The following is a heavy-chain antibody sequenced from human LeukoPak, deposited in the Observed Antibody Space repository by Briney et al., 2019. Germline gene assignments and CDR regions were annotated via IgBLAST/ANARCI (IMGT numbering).Heavy chain of an antibody. D-gene: IGHD3-22*01. CDR2: ISYDGSNK. J-gene: IGHJ4*02. V-gene: IGHV3-30*18. CDR3: AKDKVPRRGYYYDSSGSNDY. Sequence: GGSLLLSCAASGFTFSSYGMHWVRQAPGKGLEGVAVISYDGSNKYYADSVKGRFTISRDNSKNTLYLQMNSLRAEDTAVYYCAKDKVPRRGYYYDSSGSNDYWGQGTLVTVSS. CDR1: GFTFSSYG.